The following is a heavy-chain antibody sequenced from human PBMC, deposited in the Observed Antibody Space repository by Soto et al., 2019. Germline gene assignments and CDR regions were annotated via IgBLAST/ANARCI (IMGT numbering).Heavy chain of an antibody. CDR2: MKLEGGEK. CDR3: ARTLVPFLDSFPYFDS. D-gene: IGHD3-3*01. J-gene: IGHJ4*02. V-gene: IGHV3-7*01. Sequence: TGGSLRLSCAASGSNLNFYWINWVRQAPGKGLEWVANMKLEGGEKNYVDSVAGRFTISRDDAQNSVYLQMNSLRAEETAVYYCARTLVPFLDSFPYFDSWGRGTLVTVSS. CDR1: GSNLNFYW.